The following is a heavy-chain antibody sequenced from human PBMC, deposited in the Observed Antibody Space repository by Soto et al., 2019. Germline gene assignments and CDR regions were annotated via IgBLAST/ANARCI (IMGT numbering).Heavy chain of an antibody. CDR1: GFTFSSYG. CDR2: ISYDGSNK. D-gene: IGHD2-2*01. Sequence: QVQLVESGGGVVQPGRSLRLSCAASGFTFSSYGMHWVRQAPGKGLEWVAVISYDGSNKYYADSVKGRFTISRDNSKNTLYLQMNSLRAEDTAVYYCAKLPHCSSTRCYGNLDYWGQGTLVTVSS. CDR3: AKLPHCSSTRCYGNLDY. V-gene: IGHV3-30*18. J-gene: IGHJ4*02.